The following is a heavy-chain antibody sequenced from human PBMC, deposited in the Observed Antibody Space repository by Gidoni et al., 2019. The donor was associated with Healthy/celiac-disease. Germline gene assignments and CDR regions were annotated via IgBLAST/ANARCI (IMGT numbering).Heavy chain of an antibody. CDR2: IYCSGST. V-gene: IGHV4-59*08. D-gene: IGHD3-3*01. CDR1: DGYISSYY. Sequence: QVQLQESGPGLVKHSETLFLTCPLPDGYISSYYWNWIRQPPGTVLGWIGYIYCSGSTNYIPSLKSRVTISVDTSKNHFSLKLSSVTAADTAVYYCARHTREYDFWSGSVTPTAFDPWGQGTLVTVSS. CDR3: ARHTREYDFWSGSVTPTAFDP. J-gene: IGHJ5*02.